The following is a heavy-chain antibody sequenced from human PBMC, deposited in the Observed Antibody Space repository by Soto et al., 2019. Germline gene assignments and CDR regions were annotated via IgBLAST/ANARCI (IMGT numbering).Heavy chain of an antibody. V-gene: IGHV4-4*07. D-gene: IGHD3-10*01. J-gene: IGHJ6*02. Sequence: PSETLSLTCTVSGGSISSYYWSWIRQPAGKGLEWIGRIYTSGSTNYNPSLKSRVTMSVDTSKNQFSLKLSSGTAADTAVYYCARDRVRGVIKVHYYGMDVWGQGTTVTVSS. CDR1: GGSISSYY. CDR2: IYTSGST. CDR3: ARDRVRGVIKVHYYGMDV.